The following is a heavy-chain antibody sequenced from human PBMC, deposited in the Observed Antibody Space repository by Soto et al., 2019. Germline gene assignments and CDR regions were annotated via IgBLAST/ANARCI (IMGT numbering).Heavy chain of an antibody. CDR2: INHSGST. CDR3: ARGETRDIRRYSSSWYGTPPSWDV. J-gene: IGHJ6*02. Sequence: SETLSLTCAVYGGSFSGYYWSWIRQPPWKGLEWIGEINHSGSTNYNPSLKSRVTISVDTSKNQFSLKLSSVTAADTAVYYCARGETRDIRRYSSSWYGTPPSWDVWGQGTTVTVSS. D-gene: IGHD6-13*01. CDR1: GGSFSGYY. V-gene: IGHV4-34*01.